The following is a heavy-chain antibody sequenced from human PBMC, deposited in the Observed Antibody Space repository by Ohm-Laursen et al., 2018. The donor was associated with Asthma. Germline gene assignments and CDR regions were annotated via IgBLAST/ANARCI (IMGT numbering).Heavy chain of an antibody. V-gene: IGHV3-7*05. Sequence: SLRLSCAASGFTFSNHWMTWVRQAPGRGLEWVANINQDGSIWGYVDSVKGRFAISRDNAHNSLYLQMNSLRAEDTAVYYCAKADSSSWYEEDYYYYGMDVWGQGTTVTVSS. CDR1: GFTFSNHW. CDR3: AKADSSSWYEEDYYYYGMDV. CDR2: INQDGSIW. J-gene: IGHJ6*02. D-gene: IGHD6-13*01.